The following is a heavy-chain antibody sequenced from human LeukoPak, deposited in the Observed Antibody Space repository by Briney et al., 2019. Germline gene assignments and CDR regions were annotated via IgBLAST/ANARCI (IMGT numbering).Heavy chain of an antibody. Sequence: ASVKVSCKASGGTFSSYTISWVRQAPGQGHEWMGRIIPILGIANYAQKFQGRVTITVDKSTSTAYMELSSLRSEDTAVYYCARFRYSSSSGLQGWFQNDAFDIWGQGTMVTVSS. J-gene: IGHJ3*02. V-gene: IGHV1-69*02. CDR3: ARFRYSSSSGLQGWFQNDAFDI. D-gene: IGHD6-6*01. CDR2: IIPILGIA. CDR1: GGTFSSYT.